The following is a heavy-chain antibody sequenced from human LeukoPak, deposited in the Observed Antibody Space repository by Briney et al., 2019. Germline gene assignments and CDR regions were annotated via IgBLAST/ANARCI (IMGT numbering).Heavy chain of an antibody. J-gene: IGHJ4*02. CDR2: ISWNSGAI. V-gene: IGHV3-9*01. Sequence: GGSLRLSCAASGFTFYDYAMHWVRQAPGKGLEWVSGISWNSGAIGYADSVKGRSTISRDNAKNSLYLQMNSLRAEDTALYYCAKGLSKSSSASYYTDWGQGTLVTVSS. CDR1: GFTFYDYA. CDR3: AKGLSKSSSASYYTD. D-gene: IGHD2-2*02.